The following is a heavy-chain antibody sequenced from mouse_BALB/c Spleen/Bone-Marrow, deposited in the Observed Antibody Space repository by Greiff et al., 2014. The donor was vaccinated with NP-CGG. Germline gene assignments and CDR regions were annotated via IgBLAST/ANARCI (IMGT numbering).Heavy chain of an antibody. J-gene: IGHJ4*01. CDR3: ARRWLPYAMDY. V-gene: IGHV1-14*01. CDR2: INPYNDGT. D-gene: IGHD2-3*01. CDR1: GYTFTSYI. Sequence: VHVKQSGPELVKPGASVKMSCKASGYTFTSYIMHWGKQKPGQGLEGIGYINPYNDGTKYNEKFKGKATLTSDKSSSTAYMELSSLTSEDSAVYYCARRWLPYAMDYWGQGTSVTVSS.